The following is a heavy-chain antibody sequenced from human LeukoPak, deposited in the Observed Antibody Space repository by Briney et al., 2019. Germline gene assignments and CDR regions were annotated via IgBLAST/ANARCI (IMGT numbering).Heavy chain of an antibody. CDR2: INPNSGGT. CDR3: AGVVKSPGYRSSWYSY. CDR1: GYTFTGYY. D-gene: IGHD6-13*01. Sequence: ASVKVSCKASGYTFTGYYMHWVRQAPGQGLEWMGWINPNSGGTNYAQKFQGRVTMTRDTSISTAYMELSRLRSDDTAVYYCAGVVKSPGYRSSWYSYWGQGTLVTVSS. V-gene: IGHV1-2*02. J-gene: IGHJ4*02.